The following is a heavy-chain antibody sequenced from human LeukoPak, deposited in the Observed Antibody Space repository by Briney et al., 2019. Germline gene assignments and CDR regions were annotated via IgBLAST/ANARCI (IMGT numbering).Heavy chain of an antibody. V-gene: IGHV1-2*06. CDR3: ARDPGSFLSGSGWLNWFEP. CDR2: INPNSGGT. Sequence: ASVKVSCKASGNTFTGYYMHWVRQAPGQGLEWMGRINPNSGGTNYAQKFQGRVTMTTDTSTSTAYMELRRLRSDDTAVYYCARDPGSFLSGSGWLNWFEPWGQGTLVTVSS. CDR1: GNTFTGYY. J-gene: IGHJ5*02. D-gene: IGHD6-19*01.